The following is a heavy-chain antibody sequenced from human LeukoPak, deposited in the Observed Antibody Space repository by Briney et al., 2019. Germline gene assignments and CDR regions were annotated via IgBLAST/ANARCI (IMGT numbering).Heavy chain of an antibody. CDR1: GYTFNTHS. D-gene: IGHD6-6*01. V-gene: IGHV7-4-1*02. J-gene: IGHJ4*02. CDR3: AREVVRFDY. CDR2: INADTGKP. Sequence: RASVKVSCKASGYTFNTHSITWVRQAPGQGLEWLGWINADTGKPTYAQDFTGRFVFSLDTSVSAAYLQISSLKAEDTAVYYCAREVVRFDYWGQGTLVTVSS.